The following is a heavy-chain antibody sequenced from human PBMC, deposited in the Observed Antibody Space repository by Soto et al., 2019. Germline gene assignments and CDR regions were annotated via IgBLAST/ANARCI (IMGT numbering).Heavy chain of an antibody. Sequence: QVQLQESGPGLVKPSGTLSLTCAVSSGSISSSNWWSWVRQPPGRGLEWFGEIYHSGSTNYNPSHKSRVTISVDKSKNQCSLKLSSVTAADTAVDYCAGDTTTGDYYYYMDVWGKGTTVTVSS. D-gene: IGHD1-26*01. J-gene: IGHJ6*03. V-gene: IGHV4-4*02. CDR2: IYHSGST. CDR3: AGDTTTGDYYYYMDV. CDR1: SGSISSSNW.